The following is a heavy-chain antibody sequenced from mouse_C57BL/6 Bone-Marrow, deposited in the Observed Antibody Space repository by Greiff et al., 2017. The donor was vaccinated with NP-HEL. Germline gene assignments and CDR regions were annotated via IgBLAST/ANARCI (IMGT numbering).Heavy chain of an antibody. V-gene: IGHV5-4*01. D-gene: IGHD1-1*01. CDR3: AREGHYYGSSSAWFAY. CDR2: ISDGGSYT. CDR1: GFTFSSYA. Sequence: EVQLVESGGGLVKPGGSLKLSCAASGFTFSSYAMSWVRQTPEKKLEWVATISDGGSYTYYPDNVKCRFTISRDNAKNNLYLQMSHLKSEDTAMYYCAREGHYYGSSSAWFAYLGQGTLVTVSA. J-gene: IGHJ3*01.